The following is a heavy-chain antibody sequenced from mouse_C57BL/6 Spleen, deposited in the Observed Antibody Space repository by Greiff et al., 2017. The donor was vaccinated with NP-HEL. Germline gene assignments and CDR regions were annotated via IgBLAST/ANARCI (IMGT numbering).Heavy chain of an antibody. D-gene: IGHD3-2*02. CDR2: IYPGDGDT. V-gene: IGHV1-80*01. J-gene: IGHJ3*01. CDR3: ARRTAQATAWFAY. CDR1: GYAFSSYW. Sequence: VQLQQSGAELVKPGASVKISCKASGYAFSSYWMNWVKQRPGKGLEWIGQIYPGDGDTNYNGKFKGKATLTADKASSTAYMQPSSLTSEDSAVYFCARRTAQATAWFAYWGQGTLVTVSA.